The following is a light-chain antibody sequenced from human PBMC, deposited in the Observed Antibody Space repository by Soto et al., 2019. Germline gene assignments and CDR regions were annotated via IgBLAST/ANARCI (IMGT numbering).Light chain of an antibody. V-gene: IGLV2-11*01. J-gene: IGLJ1*01. CDR1: SSDVGGYNY. CDR2: DVS. Sequence: QSALTQPRSVSGSPGQSVTISCTGTSSDVGGYNYVSWYQQHPGKAPKLMIYDVSKRPSGVPDRCSGSKSGNTASLTISGLKDEDEADYYCCSYAGSYTSHAVFVTGTKVTVL. CDR3: CSYAGSYTSHAV.